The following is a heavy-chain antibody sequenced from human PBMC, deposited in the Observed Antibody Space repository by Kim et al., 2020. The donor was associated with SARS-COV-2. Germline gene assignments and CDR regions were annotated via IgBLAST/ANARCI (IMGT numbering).Heavy chain of an antibody. D-gene: IGHD3-16*01. CDR2: VRGGDGGT. V-gene: IGHV3-23*01. Sequence: GGSLRLSCAASGFTFTSYVFNWVRQAPGKGLEWISSVRGGDGGTNYADSVKGRFTISRDSSKNTLYLQIHSLRAEDTAVYYCAKVRLGGNYYFDYWGQGTLVTVSS. CDR3: AKVRLGGNYYFDY. J-gene: IGHJ4*02. CDR1: GFTFTSYV.